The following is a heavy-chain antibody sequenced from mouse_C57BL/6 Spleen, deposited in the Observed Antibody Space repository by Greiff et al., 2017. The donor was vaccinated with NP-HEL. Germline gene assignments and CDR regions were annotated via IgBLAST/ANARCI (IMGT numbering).Heavy chain of an antibody. Sequence: EVQRVESGEGLVKPGGSLKLSCAASGFTFSSYAMSWVRQTPEKRLEWVAYISSGGDYIYYADTVKGRFTISRDNARNTLYLQMSSLKSEDTAMYYCTRGDYDREGPWFAYWGQGTLVTVSA. D-gene: IGHD2-4*01. CDR1: GFTFSSYA. CDR3: TRGDYDREGPWFAY. V-gene: IGHV5-9-1*02. J-gene: IGHJ3*01. CDR2: ISSGGDYI.